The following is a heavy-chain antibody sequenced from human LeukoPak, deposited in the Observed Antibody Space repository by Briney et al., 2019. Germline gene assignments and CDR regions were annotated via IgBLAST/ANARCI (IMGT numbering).Heavy chain of an antibody. Sequence: GGSLRLSCAASGFTFSSYGMSWVRQAPGKGLEWVSAISGSGGSTYYADSVKGRFTISRDNSKNTLYLQMNSLRAEDTAVYYCAKVEDSSGCNWYMDVWGKGTTVTVSS. CDR1: GFTFSSYG. D-gene: IGHD6-19*01. V-gene: IGHV3-23*01. CDR3: AKVEDSSGCNWYMDV. CDR2: ISGSGGST. J-gene: IGHJ6*03.